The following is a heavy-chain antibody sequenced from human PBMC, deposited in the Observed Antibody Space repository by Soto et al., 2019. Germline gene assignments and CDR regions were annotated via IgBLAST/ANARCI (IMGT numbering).Heavy chain of an antibody. J-gene: IGHJ4*02. CDR3: ARANKPYRYNWSFVLGY. CDR1: GGTFSSYA. Sequence: QVQLVQSGAEVQKPGSSVKVSCKASGGTFSSYAISWVRQAPGQGLEWMGGIIPIFGTANYAQKFQGRVTITADESTSTPYMELSSLRSEDTAVYYCARANKPYRYNWSFVLGYWGQGTLVTVSS. D-gene: IGHD1-20*01. V-gene: IGHV1-69*01. CDR2: IIPIFGTA.